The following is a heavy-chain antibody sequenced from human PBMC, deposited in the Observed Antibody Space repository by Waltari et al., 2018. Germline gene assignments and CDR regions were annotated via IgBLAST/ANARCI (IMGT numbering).Heavy chain of an antibody. V-gene: IGHV7-4-1*02. CDR2: INTKTGNP. CDR3: ARFREVTGVYYGLEL. Sequence: QVQLVQSGSELKKPGASVNVSCKASGYTFTDYANWVRQAPGQGLEWMGWINTKTGNPTYAQGFTGRFVFSLDTSVNTAYLQITSLKTEDTAVYYCARFREVTGVYYGLELWGQGTKVTVSS. CDR1: GYTFTDYA. J-gene: IGHJ6*02. D-gene: IGHD4-4*01.